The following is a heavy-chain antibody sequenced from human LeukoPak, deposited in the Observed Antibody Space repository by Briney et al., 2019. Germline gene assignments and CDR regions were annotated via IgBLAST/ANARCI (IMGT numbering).Heavy chain of an antibody. CDR2: ISQSGNT. D-gene: IGHD4-11*01. CDR1: GYSISSGYE. J-gene: IGHJ4*02. CDR3: VRSEIDNYSRY. V-gene: IGHV4-38-2*02. Sequence: PLETLSLTCSVSGYSISSGYEWGWIRQPPGKRLEWIGSISQSGNTYDNLSLKSRVTMSVDTARNQFSLKLTSVTAADTAVYYCVRSEIDNYSRYWGRGMLVIVS.